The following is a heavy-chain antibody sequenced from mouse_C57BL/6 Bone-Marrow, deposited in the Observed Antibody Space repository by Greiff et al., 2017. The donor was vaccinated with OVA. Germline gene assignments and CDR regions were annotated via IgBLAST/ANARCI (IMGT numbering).Heavy chain of an antibody. D-gene: IGHD2-3*01. CDR3: ARADGYYAWFAY. Sequence: EVKLMESGGGLVQPGGSLKLSCAASGFTFSDYGMAWVRQAPRKGPEWVAFISNLAYSIYYADTVTGRFTISRENAKNTLYLEMSRLRSEDTAMYYCARADGYYAWFAYWGQGTLVTVSA. CDR2: ISNLAYSI. V-gene: IGHV5-15*01. CDR1: GFTFSDYG. J-gene: IGHJ3*01.